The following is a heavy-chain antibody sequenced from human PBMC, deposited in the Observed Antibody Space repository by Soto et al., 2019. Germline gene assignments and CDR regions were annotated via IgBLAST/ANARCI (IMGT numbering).Heavy chain of an antibody. CDR1: GFTFSDYA. V-gene: IGHV3-23*01. Sequence: EVQLLESGGGLARPGGSLRLSCVASGFTFSDYAMTWVRQAPGKGLEWVATISATGGNIEYTDSLKGRFTISRDSSKTTLYLQLNGLTSDDTAVHYCAKVAGGLGYFDLWGRGTLVTVSS. D-gene: IGHD3-16*01. CDR2: ISATGGNI. J-gene: IGHJ2*01. CDR3: AKVAGGLGYFDL.